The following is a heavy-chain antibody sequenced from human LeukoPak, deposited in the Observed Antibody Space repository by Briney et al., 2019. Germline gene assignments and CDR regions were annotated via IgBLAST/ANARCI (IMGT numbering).Heavy chain of an antibody. J-gene: IGHJ4*02. CDR1: GFTFSSCG. Sequence: GGSLRLSCAASGFTFSSCGMQWVRQAPGKGLEWVANISYDGNIKYYADSVKGRFSISRDNSKNKLYLQMNSLKLDDTAVYYCARGAAAGHDYWGQGSLVTVSS. D-gene: IGHD6-13*01. V-gene: IGHV3-30*19. CDR2: ISYDGNIK. CDR3: ARGAAAGHDY.